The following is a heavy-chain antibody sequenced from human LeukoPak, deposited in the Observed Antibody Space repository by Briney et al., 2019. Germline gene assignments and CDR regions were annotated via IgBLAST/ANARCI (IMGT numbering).Heavy chain of an antibody. Sequence: SETLSLTCTVSGGSISSYYWSWIRQPPGKGLEWIGYIYYSGSTNYNPSLKSRVTISVDTSKNQFSLKLSSVTAADTAVYYCARRRGIAAGGFDPWGQGTLVTVSS. D-gene: IGHD6-13*01. CDR2: IYYSGST. CDR1: GGSISSYY. J-gene: IGHJ5*02. V-gene: IGHV4-59*01. CDR3: ARRRGIAAGGFDP.